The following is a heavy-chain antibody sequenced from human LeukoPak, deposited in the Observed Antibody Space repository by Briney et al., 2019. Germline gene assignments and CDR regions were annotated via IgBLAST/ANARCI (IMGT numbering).Heavy chain of an antibody. D-gene: IGHD6-13*01. Sequence: PSETLSLTCAVSGVSISSSNSYWGWIRQPPGKGLEWIGSIYHSGSTYYNPSLKSRVTISVDTSKNQFSLKLSSVTAADTAVYYCARVQQLVFYDAFDIWGQGTMVTVSS. CDR2: IYHSGST. CDR1: GVSISSSNSY. V-gene: IGHV4-39*07. J-gene: IGHJ3*02. CDR3: ARVQQLVFYDAFDI.